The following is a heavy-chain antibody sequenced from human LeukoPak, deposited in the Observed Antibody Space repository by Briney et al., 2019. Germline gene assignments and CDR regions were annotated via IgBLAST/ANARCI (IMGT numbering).Heavy chain of an antibody. CDR2: ISPSGDRT. Sequence: ASVKVSCKASGYTFTDHYMHWVRQAPGQGLEWLGLISPSGDRTWYAQKFQGRVTMTRDMSTSTDYMELRSLRSDDTAVYYCARDDRAGGFDYWGQGTLVTVSS. CDR1: GYTFTDHY. D-gene: IGHD3-10*01. V-gene: IGHV1-46*01. CDR3: ARDDRAGGFDY. J-gene: IGHJ4*02.